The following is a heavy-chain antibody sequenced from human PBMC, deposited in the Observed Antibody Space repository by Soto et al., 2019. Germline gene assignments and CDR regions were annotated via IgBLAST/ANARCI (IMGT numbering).Heavy chain of an antibody. CDR3: ARDHSLGGYSYGKCDC. Sequence: GGSLRLSCAASGFAFSDCYMSWIRQAPGKGLEWVSHINSLSSHTNYADSVKGRFTISRDNAKNTLYLQMNRLGAEDTAVYYCARDHSLGGYSYGKCDCWGQGTLVTVSS. CDR2: INSLSSHT. CDR1: GFAFSDCY. J-gene: IGHJ4*02. V-gene: IGHV3-11*06. D-gene: IGHD5-18*01.